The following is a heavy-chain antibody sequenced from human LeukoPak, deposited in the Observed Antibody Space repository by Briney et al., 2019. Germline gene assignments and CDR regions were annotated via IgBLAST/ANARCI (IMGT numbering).Heavy chain of an antibody. V-gene: IGHV4-4*02. D-gene: IGHD6-19*01. CDR1: GGSISSSNW. J-gene: IGHJ4*02. CDR2: IYHSGST. CDR3: ARHKSQYSSGWSPFVN. Sequence: SGTLSLTCAVSGGSISSSNWWSWVRQPPGKGLEWIGEIYHSGSTNYNPSLKSRVTISVDTSKNQFSLKLSSVTAADTAVYYCARHKSQYSSGWSPFVNWGQGTLVTVSS.